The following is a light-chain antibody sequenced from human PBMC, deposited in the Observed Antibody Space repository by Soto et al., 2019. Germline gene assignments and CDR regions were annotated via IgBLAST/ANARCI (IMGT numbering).Light chain of an antibody. CDR3: ASWDNSLNGLYV. CDR1: SSNIGSNT. Sequence: QSVLTQPPSASGTPGQRVTISCSGSSSNIGSNTVNWYQQLPGTAPNLLLYGDNQRPSGVPDRFSASKSGASASLAISGLQSEDEATYYCASWDNSLNGLYVFGAGTKVTVL. CDR2: GDN. J-gene: IGLJ1*01. V-gene: IGLV1-44*01.